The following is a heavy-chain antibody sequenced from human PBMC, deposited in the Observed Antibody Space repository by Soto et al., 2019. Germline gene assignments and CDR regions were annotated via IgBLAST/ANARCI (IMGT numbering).Heavy chain of an antibody. D-gene: IGHD4-17*01. CDR2: ISSSSSTI. CDR3: ARDRVYDYGDYGAFDI. V-gene: IGHV3-48*01. CDR1: GFTFSSYS. J-gene: IGHJ3*02. Sequence: PGGSLRLSCAASGFTFSSYSMNWVRQAPGKGLEWVSYISSSSSTIYYADSVKGRFTISRDNAKNSLYLQMNSLRAEDTAVYYYARDRVYDYGDYGAFDIWGQGTMVTVSS.